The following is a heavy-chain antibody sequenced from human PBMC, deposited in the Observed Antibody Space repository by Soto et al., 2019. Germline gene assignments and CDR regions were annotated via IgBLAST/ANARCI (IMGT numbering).Heavy chain of an antibody. CDR1: GFSLSTSGVG. CDR3: AHSKTSNINWPNNWFDP. D-gene: IGHD1-1*01. V-gene: IGHV2-5*02. CDR2: IYWDDDK. Sequence: ESVPTLVNPTQTLTLTCSFSGFSLSTSGVGVGWIRQPPGKALEWLALIYWDDDKRYSPSLKSRLTITKDTSKNQVVLTMTNMDPVDTATYYCAHSKTSNINWPNNWFDPWGQGTLVTVSS. J-gene: IGHJ5*02.